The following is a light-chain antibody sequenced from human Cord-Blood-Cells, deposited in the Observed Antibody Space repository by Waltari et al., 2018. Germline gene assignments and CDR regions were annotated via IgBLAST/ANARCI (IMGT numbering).Light chain of an antibody. CDR2: DGS. V-gene: IGLV2-23*01. CDR1: SSDVGSYNL. CDR3: CSYAGSSTVV. J-gene: IGLJ2*01. Sequence: QSALTQPASVSVSPGQSITISCTGTSSDVGSYNLVSWYQQHPGKAPKLMIYDGSNRPSGVSNRFSGSKSGNTASLTISGLQAEDEADYYCCSYAGSSTVVFGGGTKLTVL.